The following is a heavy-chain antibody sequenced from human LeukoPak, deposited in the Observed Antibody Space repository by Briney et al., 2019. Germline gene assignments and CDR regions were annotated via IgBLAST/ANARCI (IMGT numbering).Heavy chain of an antibody. J-gene: IGHJ5*02. Sequence: GGSLRLSCAVSGFTFDDYAMHWVRQVPGKGLEWVSGINWNSDSIGYADSVKGRFTTSRDNAKNSLYLQMNSLRAEDTAVYYCAKILWSGRRGWFDPWGQGTLVTVSS. CDR2: INWNSDSI. CDR1: GFTFDDYA. V-gene: IGHV3-9*01. CDR3: AKILWSGRRGWFDP. D-gene: IGHD3-3*01.